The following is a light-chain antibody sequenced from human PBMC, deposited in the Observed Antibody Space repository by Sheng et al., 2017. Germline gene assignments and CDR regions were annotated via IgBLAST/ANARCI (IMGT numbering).Light chain of an antibody. V-gene: IGKV3-15*01. J-gene: IGKJ4*01. CDR3: QQYDKWPLT. CDR1: QSISSN. CDR2: GAS. Sequence: EIVMTQSPATLSVSPGERATLSCRASQSISSNLAWYQQKPGQALRLLIYGASTRATGIPARFSGSGSGTEFTLTISSLQSEDFAVYYCQQYDKWPLTFGGGTKVEIK.